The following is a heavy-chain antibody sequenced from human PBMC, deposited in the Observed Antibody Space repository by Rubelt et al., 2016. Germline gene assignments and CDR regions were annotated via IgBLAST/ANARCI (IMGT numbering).Heavy chain of an antibody. J-gene: IGHJ4*02. D-gene: IGHD6-19*01. Sequence: QVQLVQSGSELKKPGASVKVSCKASGYTFTGYYMHWVRQAPGQGLEWVGRINPNSGGTNYAQKFQCRVTMTRDTSITTAYMELSRLRSDDTAVFYCARESSSGWYIDYWGQGTLVTVSS. CDR1: GYTFTGYY. V-gene: IGHV1-2*06. CDR2: INPNSGGT. CDR3: ARESSSGWYIDY.